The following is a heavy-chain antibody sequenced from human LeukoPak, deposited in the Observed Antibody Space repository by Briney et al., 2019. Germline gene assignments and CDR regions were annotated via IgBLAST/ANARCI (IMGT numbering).Heavy chain of an antibody. V-gene: IGHV3-74*01. Sequence: PGGSLRLSCGASGFTFTTHWIHWVRQAPGKGLVWVSRINSDGSSTSYADSVKGRFTISRDNAKNTLYLQMNSLRAEDTAVYYCARGTTHDYWGQGTLVTVSS. CDR2: INSDGSST. CDR1: GFTFTTHW. D-gene: IGHD1-7*01. CDR3: ARGTTHDY. J-gene: IGHJ4*02.